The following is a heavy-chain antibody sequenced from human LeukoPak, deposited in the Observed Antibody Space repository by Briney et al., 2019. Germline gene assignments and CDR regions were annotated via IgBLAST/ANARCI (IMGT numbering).Heavy chain of an antibody. J-gene: IGHJ6*02. CDR2: IGTAGDT. Sequence: GGSLRLSCAASGFTFSSYDMHWVRQATGKGLEWVSAIGTAGDTYYPGSVKGRFTISRENAKNSLYLQMNSLRAGDTAVYYCARGGEKWTDNYGMDVWGQGTTVTASS. CDR1: GFTFSSYD. D-gene: IGHD3-16*01. CDR3: ARGGEKWTDNYGMDV. V-gene: IGHV3-13*01.